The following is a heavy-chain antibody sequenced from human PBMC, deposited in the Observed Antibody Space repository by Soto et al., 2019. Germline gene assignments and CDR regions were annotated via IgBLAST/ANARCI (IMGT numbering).Heavy chain of an antibody. CDR2: IYSGGST. D-gene: IGHD3-10*01. V-gene: IGHV3-66*01. Sequence: GGSLRLSCVASGFTVSSNYMSWVRQAPGKGLEWVSVIYSGGSTYYADSVKGRFTISRDNSKNTLYLQMNSLRAEDTAVYYCALLAGSGSSFIDYWGQGTLVTVSS. CDR1: GFTVSSNY. CDR3: ALLAGSGSSFIDY. J-gene: IGHJ4*02.